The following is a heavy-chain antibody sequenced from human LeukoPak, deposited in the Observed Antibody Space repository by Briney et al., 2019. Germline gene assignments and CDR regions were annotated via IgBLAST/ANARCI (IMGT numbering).Heavy chain of an antibody. CDR2: IYYSGST. J-gene: IGHJ5*02. CDR3: ARVRGYCSSTSCNNWFDP. D-gene: IGHD2-2*01. V-gene: IGHV4-59*11. Sequence: PSETLSLTCTVSAGSISSLYWSWIRQPPGKGLEAIGYIYYSGSTNYNPSLKSRVTISVDTSKNQFSLKLSSVTAADTAVYYCARVRGYCSSTSCNNWFDPWGQGTLVTVSS. CDR1: AGSISSLY.